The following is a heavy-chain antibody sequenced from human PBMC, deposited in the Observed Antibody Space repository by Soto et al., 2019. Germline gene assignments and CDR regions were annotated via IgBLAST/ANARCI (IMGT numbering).Heavy chain of an antibody. CDR3: ARDSDIVVVPAAMPGDYYYYGMDV. D-gene: IGHD2-2*01. CDR2: ISAYNGNT. J-gene: IGHJ6*02. Sequence: GASVKVSCKASGYTFTSYGISWVRQAPGQGLEWMGWISAYNGNTNYAQKLQGRVTMTTDTSTSTAYMELRSLRSDDTAVYYCARDSDIVVVPAAMPGDYYYYGMDVWGQGTTVTVSS. CDR1: GYTFTSYG. V-gene: IGHV1-18*01.